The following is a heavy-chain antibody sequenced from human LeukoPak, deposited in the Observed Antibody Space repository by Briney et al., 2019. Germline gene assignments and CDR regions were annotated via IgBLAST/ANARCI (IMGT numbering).Heavy chain of an antibody. CDR1: GGSISSYY. J-gene: IGHJ3*02. D-gene: IGHD3-16*01. V-gene: IGHV4-59*08. Sequence: SETLSLTCTASGGSISSYYWSWIRQPPGKGLEWIGYIYYSGSTNYNPSLKSRVTISVDTSKNQFSLKLSSVTAADTAVYYCAGSGSDYVPSHAFVIWGQGTMVTVSS. CDR2: IYYSGST. CDR3: AGSGSDYVPSHAFVI.